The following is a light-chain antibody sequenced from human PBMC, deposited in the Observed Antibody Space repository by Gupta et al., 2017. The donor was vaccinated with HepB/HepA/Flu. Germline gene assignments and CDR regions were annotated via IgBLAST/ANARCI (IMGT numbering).Light chain of an antibody. Sequence: QSVVTQPPSASGTPGQRVTISCSGSSSNIGSNTVNWYQQLPGTAPKLLIYSNNLRPSGVPDRFSGSKSGTSASLAISGLQSEDEAHYFCATWDDSLNGWVFGGGNTVTVL. CDR3: ATWDDSLNGWV. CDR1: SSNIGSNT. CDR2: SNN. V-gene: IGLV1-44*01. J-gene: IGLJ3*02.